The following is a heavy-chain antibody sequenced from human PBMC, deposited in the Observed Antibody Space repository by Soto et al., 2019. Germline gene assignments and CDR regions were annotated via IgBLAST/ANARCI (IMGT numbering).Heavy chain of an antibody. CDR3: TRESTSTLGIVGAIYWDH. V-gene: IGHV3-48*02. CDR2: ISSSSSTV. CDR1: GFSFSTYS. D-gene: IGHD1-26*01. Sequence: EVQLVESGGGLEQPGGSLRLSCAASGFSFSTYSMNWVRQAPGKGLEWVSYISSSSSTVYYADSVKGRFTISRDNAKNSLYLQMNSLRDEDTAVYYCTRESTSTLGIVGAIYWDHWGQGTLVTVSS. J-gene: IGHJ4*02.